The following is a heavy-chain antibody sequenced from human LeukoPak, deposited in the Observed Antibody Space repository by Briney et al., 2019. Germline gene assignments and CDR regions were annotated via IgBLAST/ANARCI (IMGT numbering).Heavy chain of an antibody. D-gene: IGHD1-26*01. Sequence: GGSLRLSCAASGFAFSSYSMNWVRQAPGKGLEWVSSISSSSSYIYYADSVKGRFTISRDNAKNSLYLQMNSLRAEDTAVYYCARVGRVGAFDYWGQGTLVTVSS. J-gene: IGHJ4*02. CDR2: ISSSSSYI. V-gene: IGHV3-21*01. CDR1: GFAFSSYS. CDR3: ARVGRVGAFDY.